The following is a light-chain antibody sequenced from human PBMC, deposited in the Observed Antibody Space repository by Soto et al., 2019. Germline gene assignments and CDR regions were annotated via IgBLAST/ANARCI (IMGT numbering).Light chain of an antibody. J-gene: IGKJ5*01. CDR3: QQSYSTPLIT. Sequence: DIPMTKSPSSLSASVGDRVTITCRASQSISSYLNWYQQKPGKAPKRLIYAASSLQSGVPSRFSGSGSGTDFTLTISTLQPEDFATYYCQQSYSTPLITFGQGTRLEIK. V-gene: IGKV1-39*01. CDR2: AAS. CDR1: QSISSY.